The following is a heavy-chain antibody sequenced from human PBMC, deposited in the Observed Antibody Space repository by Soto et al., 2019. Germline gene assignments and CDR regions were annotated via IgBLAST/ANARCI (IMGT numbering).Heavy chain of an antibody. CDR3: AKYGLIVVVGGIDY. J-gene: IGHJ4*02. V-gene: IGHV3-23*01. D-gene: IGHD2-15*01. CDR2: ISGSGAST. CDR1: GFTFSSYA. Sequence: EVQLLASGGGLVQPGGSLRLSCAASGFTFSSYAMSWVRQAPGKGLEWVSAISGSGASTYYADSVKGRFTISRDNSKNTLYLQMNSLRAEDTAVYYCAKYGLIVVVGGIDYWGQGTLVTVSS.